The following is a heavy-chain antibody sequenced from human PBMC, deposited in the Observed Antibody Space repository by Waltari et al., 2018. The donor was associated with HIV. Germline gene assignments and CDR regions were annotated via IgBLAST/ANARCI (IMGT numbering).Heavy chain of an antibody. J-gene: IGHJ4*02. V-gene: IGHV3-7*01. CDR1: GFTFSSHW. CDR3: AREYFYESSGYYYRSTFDY. Sequence: EVQLVESGGGLVQPGESLRLSCAASGFTFSSHWMSWVRQAPGKGWEWVANIKPDGIWTYYVDSVKGRFTISRDNAKTSLYLQMNSLRAEDTAVYFCAREYFYESSGYYYRSTFDYWGQGTLVTVSS. CDR2: IKPDGIWT. D-gene: IGHD3-22*01.